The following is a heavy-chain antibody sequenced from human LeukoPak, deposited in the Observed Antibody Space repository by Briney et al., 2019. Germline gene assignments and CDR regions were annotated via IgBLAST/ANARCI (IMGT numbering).Heavy chain of an antibody. CDR3: ARAKTERITIFGVVRYYGMDV. V-gene: IGHV1-8*01. J-gene: IGHJ6*02. CDR1: GYTFTSYD. CDR2: MNPNSGNT. Sequence: ASVKASCKASGYTFTSYDINWVRQATGQGLEWMGWMNPNSGNTGYAQKFQGRVTMTRNTSISTAYMELSSLRSEDTAVYYCARAKTERITIFGVVRYYGMDVWGQGTTVTVSS. D-gene: IGHD3-3*01.